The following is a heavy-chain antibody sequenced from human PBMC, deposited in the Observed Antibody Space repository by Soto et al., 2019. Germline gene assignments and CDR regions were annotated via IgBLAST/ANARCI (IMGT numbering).Heavy chain of an antibody. CDR1: GFTFSSYS. CDR2: ISTTSSSI. CDR3: ARKGVAFDY. J-gene: IGHJ4*02. Sequence: GGSLRLSCAASGFTFSSYSMNWVRQAPGKGLEWISYISTTSSSIYYADSVKGRFTISRDNAKNSLFLQMNSLRDEDTAVYYCARKGVAFDYSGQGALVTVSS. D-gene: IGHD3-3*01. V-gene: IGHV3-48*02.